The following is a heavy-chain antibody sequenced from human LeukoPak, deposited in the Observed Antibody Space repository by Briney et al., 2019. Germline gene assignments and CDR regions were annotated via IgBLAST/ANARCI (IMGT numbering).Heavy chain of an antibody. CDR1: GYTFTSYD. V-gene: IGHV1-8*03. CDR2: MNPNSGNT. J-gene: IGHJ5*02. D-gene: IGHD3-9*01. CDR3: ARAGAITIGALNWFDP. Sequence: GASVKVSCKASGYTFTSYDINWVRQATGQGLGWMGWMNPNSGNTGYAQKFQGRVTITRNTSISTAYMELSSLRSEDTAVYYCARAGAITIGALNWFDPWGQGTLVTVSS.